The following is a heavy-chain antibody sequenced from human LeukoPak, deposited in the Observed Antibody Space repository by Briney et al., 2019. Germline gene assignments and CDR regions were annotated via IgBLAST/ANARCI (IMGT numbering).Heavy chain of an antibody. D-gene: IGHD3-16*01. CDR2: IDISGGAT. J-gene: IGHJ4*02. V-gene: IGHV3-23*05. CDR3: ANEIRPNDY. Sequence: PGGSLRLSCSASGFPFSSHAMCWVRQATGKGLEWVSSIDISGGATLYADSVRGRFTISRDNSKNTLYLQMTSLRVEDTALYYCANEIRPNDYWGQGTLVSVSS. CDR1: GFPFSSHA.